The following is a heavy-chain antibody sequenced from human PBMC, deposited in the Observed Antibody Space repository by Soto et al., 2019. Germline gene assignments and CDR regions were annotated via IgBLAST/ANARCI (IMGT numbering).Heavy chain of an antibody. CDR1: GFTFSSYA. CDR3: AREREASGDSWYYVAY. CDR2: ISYDGSNK. V-gene: IGHV3-30-3*01. J-gene: IGHJ4*02. Sequence: QVQLLESGGGVVQPGRSLRLSCAASGFTFSSYAMHWVRQAPGKGLEWVAVISYDGSNKYYADSVKGRFTISRDNSNNTLYLHMNSLRAEYTAVYYCAREREASGDSWYYVAYWGQGPRVTVS. D-gene: IGHD4-17*01.